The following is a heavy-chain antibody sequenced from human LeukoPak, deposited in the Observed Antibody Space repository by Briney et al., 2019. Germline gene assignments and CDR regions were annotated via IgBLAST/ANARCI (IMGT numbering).Heavy chain of an antibody. J-gene: IGHJ5*02. D-gene: IGHD3-3*01. V-gene: IGHV4-61*02. CDR2: IYTSGST. Sequence: PSETLSLTCTVSGGSISSGSYYWSWIRQPAGKGLEWIGRIYTSGSTNYNPSLKSRVTISVDTSKNQFSLKVRSVTAADTAVYYCARRTIFGVVIIRTLGWFDPWGQGTLVTVSS. CDR3: ARRTIFGVVIIRTLGWFDP. CDR1: GGSISSGSYY.